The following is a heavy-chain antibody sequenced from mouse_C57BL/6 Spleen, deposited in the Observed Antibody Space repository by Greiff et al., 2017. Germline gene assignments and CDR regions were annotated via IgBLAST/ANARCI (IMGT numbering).Heavy chain of an antibody. V-gene: IGHV7-1*01. CDR2: SRNKANDYTT. J-gene: IGHJ1*03. D-gene: IGHD2-3*01. CDR1: GFTFSDFY. CDR3: ARDAYPDGFYRYFDV. Sequence: EVKLMESGGGLVQSGRSLRLSCATSGFTFSDFYMEWVRQAPGKGLEWIAASRNKANDYTTEYSASVKGRFIVSRDTSQSILYLQMNAQRAEDTAIYYCARDAYPDGFYRYFDVWGTGTTVTVSS.